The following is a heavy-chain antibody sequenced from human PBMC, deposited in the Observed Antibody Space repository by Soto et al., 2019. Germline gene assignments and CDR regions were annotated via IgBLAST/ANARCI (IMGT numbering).Heavy chain of an antibody. Sequence: QVQLQQWGAGLLKPSETLSLTCAVYGGSFSGYSWTWIRQSPGKGLEWIGQINHSGSTNSNPSLKSRVTISPGASKNQFSLELTAVTAAGTAVYYCARGLFSENYYSGGWYYFDSWGQGTLVTVSS. V-gene: IGHV4-34*01. CDR2: INHSGST. D-gene: IGHD1-26*01. J-gene: IGHJ4*02. CDR3: ARGLFSENYYSGGWYYFDS. CDR1: GGSFSGYS.